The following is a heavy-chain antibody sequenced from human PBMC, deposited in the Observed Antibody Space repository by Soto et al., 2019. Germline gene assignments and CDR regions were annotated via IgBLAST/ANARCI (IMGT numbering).Heavy chain of an antibody. CDR2: IIPILGIA. CDR3: ARWQGSYYYYYMDV. CDR1: GGTFSSYT. V-gene: IGHV1-69*02. D-gene: IGHD2-15*01. J-gene: IGHJ6*03. Sequence: QVQLVQSGAEVKKPGSSVKVSCKASGGTFSSYTISWVRQAPGQRLEWMGRIIPILGIANYAQKFQGRVTITADKSTSTAYMELSSLRSEDTAVYYCARWQGSYYYYYMDVWGKGTTVTVSS.